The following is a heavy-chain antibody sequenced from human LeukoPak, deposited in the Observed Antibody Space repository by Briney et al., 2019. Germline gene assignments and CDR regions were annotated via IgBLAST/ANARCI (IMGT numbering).Heavy chain of an antibody. CDR2: FDPEDGET. CDR3: ATLSLAAAASTWFDP. V-gene: IGHV1-24*01. D-gene: IGHD6-13*01. Sequence: GGSLRLSCAASGFAFSNHGMHWVRQAPGKGLEWMGGFDPEDGETIYAQKFQGRVTMTEDTSTDTAYMELSSLRSEDTAVYYCATLSLAAAASTWFDPWGQGTLVTVSS. CDR1: GFAFSNHG. J-gene: IGHJ5*02.